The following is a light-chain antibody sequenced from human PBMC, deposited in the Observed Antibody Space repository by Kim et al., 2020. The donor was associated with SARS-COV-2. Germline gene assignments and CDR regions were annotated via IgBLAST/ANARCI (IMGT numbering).Light chain of an antibody. J-gene: IGLJ3*02. CDR1: SSDVGGYNY. Sequence: QSALTQPASMSGSPGQSITISCTGTSSDVGGYNYVSWYQQHPGKAPKLMIYDVSNRPSGVSNRFSGSKSGNTASLTISGLQAEDEADYYCSSYTSSSWVFGGGTQLTVL. CDR2: DVS. V-gene: IGLV2-14*03. CDR3: SSYTSSSWV.